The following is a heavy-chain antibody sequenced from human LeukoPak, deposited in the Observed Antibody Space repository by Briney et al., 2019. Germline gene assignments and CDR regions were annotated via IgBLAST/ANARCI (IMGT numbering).Heavy chain of an antibody. V-gene: IGHV4-38-2*02. CDR2: INHSGST. Sequence: KPSETLSLTCTVSGYSISSGYYWSWIRQPPGKGLEWIGEINHSGSTNYNPSLKSRVTISVDTSKNQFSLKLSSVTAADTAVYYCARHFGIAARPALDYWGQGSLVTVSS. CDR1: GYSISSGYY. D-gene: IGHD6-6*01. CDR3: ARHFGIAARPALDY. J-gene: IGHJ4*02.